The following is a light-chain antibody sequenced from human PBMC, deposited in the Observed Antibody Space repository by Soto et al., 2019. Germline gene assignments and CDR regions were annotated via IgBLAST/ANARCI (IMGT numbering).Light chain of an antibody. J-gene: IGLJ2*01. Sequence: QAALTQPRSVYGSPGQSVTISYNGTSSDVGTFNYVSWYQQHPGKAPKLIIYDDTQRPSGVPDRFSGSKSGNTASLTISGLQSEDEADYFCCSYAGTNTYVVIGGGTKLTVL. CDR3: CSYAGTNTYVV. CDR2: DDT. CDR1: SSDVGTFNY. V-gene: IGLV2-11*01.